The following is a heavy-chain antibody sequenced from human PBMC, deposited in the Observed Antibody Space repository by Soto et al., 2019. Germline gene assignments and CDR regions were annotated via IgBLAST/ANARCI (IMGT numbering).Heavy chain of an antibody. V-gene: IGHV3-7*01. CDR3: AREGGVVAAAGFDY. Sequence: PGGSLRLSCAASGFTFSTYTMTWVRQAPGKGLEWVANIKQDGSEKYYVDSVKGRFTISRDNAKNSLYLQMNSLRAEDTAVYYCAREGGVVAAAGFDYWGQGTLVTVSS. D-gene: IGHD2-15*01. CDR1: GFTFSTYT. CDR2: IKQDGSEK. J-gene: IGHJ4*02.